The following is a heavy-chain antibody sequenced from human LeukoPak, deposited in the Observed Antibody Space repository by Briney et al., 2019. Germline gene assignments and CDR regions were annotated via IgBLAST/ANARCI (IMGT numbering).Heavy chain of an antibody. J-gene: IGHJ4*02. CDR3: ARLMVTNAGDHFDH. Sequence: SETLSLTCIVSGGSITIRRYYWAWIRQPPGKGLEWLGSINHSGNTYYTPSLKSRVTLSVDTSKDQFSLKLSSVTATDTAVYFCARLMVTNAGDHFDHWGQGTLVTVSS. D-gene: IGHD5-18*01. CDR2: INHSGNT. CDR1: GGSITIRRYY. V-gene: IGHV4-39*01.